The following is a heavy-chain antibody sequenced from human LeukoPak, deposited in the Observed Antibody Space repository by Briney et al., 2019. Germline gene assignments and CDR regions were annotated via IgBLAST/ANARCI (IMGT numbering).Heavy chain of an antibody. J-gene: IGHJ5*02. CDR3: ARGRGIAAAGMGVFGNRFDP. V-gene: IGHV4-34*01. D-gene: IGHD6-13*01. CDR2: INHSGST. Sequence: SETLSLTCAVYGGSFSCYYWSWIRQPPGKGLEWIGEINHSGSTNYNPSLKSRVTISVDTSKNQFSLKLSSVTAADTAVYYCARGRGIAAAGMGVFGNRFDPWGQGTLVTVSS. CDR1: GGSFSCYY.